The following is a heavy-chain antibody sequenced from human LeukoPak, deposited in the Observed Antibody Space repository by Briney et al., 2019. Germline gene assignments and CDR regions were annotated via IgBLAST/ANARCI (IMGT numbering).Heavy chain of an antibody. CDR1: GFTFSDYS. D-gene: IGHD3-10*01. V-gene: IGHV3-21*01. CDR3: ARDRGYYGSGRNDAFDI. CDR2: IGSSPNYK. Sequence: GGSLRLSCTASGFTFSDYSMNWVRQAPGKGLEWVSYIGSSPNYKYYADSVKGRLTISRDNAKNSLYLQMDSLRAEDTAVYYCARDRGYYGSGRNDAFDIWGQGTMVTVSS. J-gene: IGHJ3*02.